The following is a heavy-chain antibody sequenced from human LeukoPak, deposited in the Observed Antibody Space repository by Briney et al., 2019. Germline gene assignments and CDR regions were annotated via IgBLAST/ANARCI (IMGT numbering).Heavy chain of an antibody. V-gene: IGHV3-30*02. CDR1: GFTFITYG. Sequence: GGSLRLSCAASGFTFITYGMHWVRQAPGKGLEWVAFIRYDGSNKYNADSVKGRFTISRDNAKNSLYLQMNSLRAEDTAVYYCARKYCSGGSCYSDYWGQGTLVTVSS. CDR2: IRYDGSNK. CDR3: ARKYCSGGSCYSDY. J-gene: IGHJ4*02. D-gene: IGHD2-15*01.